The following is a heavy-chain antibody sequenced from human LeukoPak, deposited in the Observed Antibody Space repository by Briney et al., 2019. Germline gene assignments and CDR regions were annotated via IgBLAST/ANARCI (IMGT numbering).Heavy chain of an antibody. J-gene: IGHJ4*02. CDR1: GFTLSGYA. D-gene: IGHD2-15*01. V-gene: IGHV3-21*01. Sequence: GGSRRLSCAAAGFTLSGYAMHGVRQAPGKGLEWLSSITSESNHIDYADSVKARFTISRDNAKNSLYLQMNSLRAEDTATFYCARETSCSDGVCYLNYFDLWGQGTQVSVSS. CDR3: ARETSCSDGVCYLNYFDL. CDR2: ITSESNHI.